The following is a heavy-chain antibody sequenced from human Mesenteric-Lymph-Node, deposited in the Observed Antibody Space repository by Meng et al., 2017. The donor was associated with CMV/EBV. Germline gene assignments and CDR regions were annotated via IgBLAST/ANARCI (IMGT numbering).Heavy chain of an antibody. CDR2: IYYGGST. Sequence: SETLSLTCTVSGGSISSSSYYWGWIRQPPGKGLEWIGSIYYGGSTYYNPSLKGRVTISVDTSKNQFSLKLSSVTAADTAVYYCASSGWELPYYFDYWGQGTLVTVSS. D-gene: IGHD1-26*01. CDR3: ASSGWELPYYFDY. J-gene: IGHJ4*02. V-gene: IGHV4-39*01. CDR1: GGSISSSSYY.